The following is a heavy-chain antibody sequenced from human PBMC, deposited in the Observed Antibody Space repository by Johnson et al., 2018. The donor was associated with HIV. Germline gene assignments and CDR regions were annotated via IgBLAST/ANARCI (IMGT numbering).Heavy chain of an antibody. J-gene: IGHJ3*01. CDR3: AKDLSSQLLWFIRDGFDV. V-gene: IGHV3-30*18. CDR1: ELTYSDFY. CDR2: ISSDGTNR. D-gene: IGHD3-10*01. Sequence: QVQLVESGGGLVKPGGSLRLSCAASELTYSDFYINWIRQRPGKGLEWVAFISSDGTNRNYADSVKGRFIISRDNSKNTLYLQMNILRAEDTAVYYCAKDLSSQLLWFIRDGFDVWGQGTMVTVSS.